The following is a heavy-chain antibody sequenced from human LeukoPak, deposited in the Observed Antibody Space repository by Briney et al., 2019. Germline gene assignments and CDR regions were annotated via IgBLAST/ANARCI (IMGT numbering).Heavy chain of an antibody. CDR1: RFAFHNYA. CDR3: GKDPNGNFIGAFDF. V-gene: IGHV3-23*01. Sequence: GGSLRLSSAASRFAFHNYAMTWIRQAPERGLEWVSSISVDGGDIKYTDSAKGRFTISRDNSKGTLYLQMDSLRVEDTAVYYCGKDPNGNFIGAFDFWGQGTMVTVSS. D-gene: IGHD4-23*01. CDR2: ISVDGGDI. J-gene: IGHJ3*01.